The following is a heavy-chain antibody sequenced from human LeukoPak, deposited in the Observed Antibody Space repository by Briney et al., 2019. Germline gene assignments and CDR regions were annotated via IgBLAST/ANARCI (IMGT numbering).Heavy chain of an antibody. CDR3: AREGSGDEDNWFDP. J-gene: IGHJ5*02. V-gene: IGHV3-66*01. Sequence: GGSLRLSCAASGFTVSSNYMSWVRQAPGKGLEWVSVIYSGGSTYYADSVKGRFTISRDNSKNTLYLQMSSLRAEDTAVYYCAREGSGDEDNWFDPWGQGTLVTVSS. CDR1: GFTVSSNY. D-gene: IGHD1-26*01. CDR2: IYSGGST.